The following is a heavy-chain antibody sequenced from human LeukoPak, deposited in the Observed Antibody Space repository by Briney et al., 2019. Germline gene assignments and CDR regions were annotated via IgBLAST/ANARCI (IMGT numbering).Heavy chain of an antibody. Sequence: PSQTLSLTCAISGDSVSSNSAAWNWIRQSPSRGLEWLGRTYYRSKWYNDYAVSVKSRITINPDTSKNQFSLQLNSVTPEDTAVYYCAREDGSRTSCHTSRCYHALDIWGQGTMVTVSS. CDR1: GDSVSSNSAA. CDR3: AREDGSRTSCHTSRCYHALDI. CDR2: TYYRSKWYN. J-gene: IGHJ3*02. V-gene: IGHV6-1*01. D-gene: IGHD2-2*01.